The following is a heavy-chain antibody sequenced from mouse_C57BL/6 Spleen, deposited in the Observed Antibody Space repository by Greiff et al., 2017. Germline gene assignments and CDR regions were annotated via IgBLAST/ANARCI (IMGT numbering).Heavy chain of an antibody. J-gene: IGHJ2*01. V-gene: IGHV1-19*01. Sequence: VQLKESGPVLVKPGASVKMSCKASGYTFTDYYMNWVKQSHGKSLEWIGVINPYNGGTSYNQKFKGKATLTVDKSSSTAYMELNSLTSEDSAVYYCARRGGGNYFDYWGQGTTLTVSS. CDR3: ARRGGGNYFDY. CDR1: GYTFTDYY. CDR2: INPYNGGT.